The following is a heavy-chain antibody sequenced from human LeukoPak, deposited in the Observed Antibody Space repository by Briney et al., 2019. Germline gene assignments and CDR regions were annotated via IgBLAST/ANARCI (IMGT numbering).Heavy chain of an antibody. D-gene: IGHD3-10*01. CDR3: ARDGVWFGELLYYFDY. CDR2: INPNSGGT. CDR1: GYTFTGYY. V-gene: IGHV1-2*02. Sequence: GASVKVSCKASGYTFTGYYMHWVRQAPGQGLEWMGWINPNSGGTNYAQKFQGRVTMTRDTSISTAYMELSRLRSDDTAVYYCARDGVWFGELLYYFDYWGQGTLVTVSS. J-gene: IGHJ4*02.